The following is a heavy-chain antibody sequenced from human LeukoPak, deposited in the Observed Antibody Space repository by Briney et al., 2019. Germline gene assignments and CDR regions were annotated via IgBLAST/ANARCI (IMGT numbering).Heavy chain of an antibody. CDR3: ARGEASEYYDILTGYYFQPDAFDI. CDR2: INHSGST. Sequence: SETLSLTCAVYGGSFSGYYWSWIRQPPGKGLEWIGEINHSGSTNYNPSLKSRVTISVDTSKNQFSLKLSSVTAADTAVYYCARGEASEYYDILTGYYFQPDAFDIWGQGTMVTVS. V-gene: IGHV4-34*01. D-gene: IGHD3-9*01. CDR1: GGSFSGYY. J-gene: IGHJ3*02.